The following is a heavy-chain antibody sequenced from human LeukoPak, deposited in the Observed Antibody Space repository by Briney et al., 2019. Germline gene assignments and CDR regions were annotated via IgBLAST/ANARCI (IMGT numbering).Heavy chain of an antibody. J-gene: IGHJ5*02. Sequence: GASMKVSCTASGGTFSSFAISWGRQPPGQGLEWMGSINPNSGGTNYAYKFPGRDTITRYTSISTAYMELSRLRSDDTAVYYCARDGYSGRCDPWGQGTLVTVSS. V-gene: IGHV1-2*07. CDR2: INPNSGGT. D-gene: IGHD1-26*01. CDR3: ARDGYSGRCDP. CDR1: GGTFSSFA.